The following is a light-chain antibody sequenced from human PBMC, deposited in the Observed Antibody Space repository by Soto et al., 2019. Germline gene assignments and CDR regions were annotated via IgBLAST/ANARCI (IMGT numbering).Light chain of an antibody. CDR1: ESVHRN. J-gene: IGKJ3*01. CDR2: YAS. V-gene: IGKV3-15*01. Sequence: EMVMTQSPATLSVSPGERVTLSCRASESVHRNLAWYQQKPGQGPSLLIYYASTRATGVPDRFTGSGSGTEFTLTISSLQSEDSGVYNCQHYSNWPPTFGPGTKVEIK. CDR3: QHYSNWPPT.